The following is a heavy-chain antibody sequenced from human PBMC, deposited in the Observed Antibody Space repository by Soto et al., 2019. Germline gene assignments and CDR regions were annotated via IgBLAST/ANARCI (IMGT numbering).Heavy chain of an antibody. D-gene: IGHD6-19*01. V-gene: IGHV4-4*02. CDR2: VHTSGST. J-gene: IGHJ5*02. CDR1: GGSISSSNW. Sequence: LSLTCAVSGGSISSSNWWILVRQPPGKGLEWIGRVHTSGSTTYNPSLKSRVTMSLDTPKSQFSLKLTSVTAADTAVYYCARETAVASTGWLVPWGQGTLVTVSS. CDR3: ARETAVASTGWLVP.